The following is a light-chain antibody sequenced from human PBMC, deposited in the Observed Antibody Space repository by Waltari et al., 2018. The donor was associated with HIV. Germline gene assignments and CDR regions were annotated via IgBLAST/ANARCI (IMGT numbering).Light chain of an antibody. J-gene: IGLJ3*02. CDR3: QVWETSSDLRLWV. V-gene: IGLV3-21*02. Sequence: SYVLTQSPSVSVAPGQTARITCGANAIGRTSVHGYQQKPGQAPVLLVYDDSDRPSGIPERFSGSNSGNAATLTISRVEVGDEADYFCQVWETSSDLRLWVFGGGSRLTVL. CDR1: AIGRTS. CDR2: DDS.